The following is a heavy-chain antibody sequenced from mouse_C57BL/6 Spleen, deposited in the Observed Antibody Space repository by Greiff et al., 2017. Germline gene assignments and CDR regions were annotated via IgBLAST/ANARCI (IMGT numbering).Heavy chain of an antibody. V-gene: IGHV1-55*01. J-gene: IGHJ3*01. CDR1: GYTFTSYW. Sequence: QVQLQQPGAELVKPGASVKMSCKASGYTFTSYWITWVKQRPGQGLEWIGDIYPGSGSTNYNEKFKSKATLTVDTSSSTAYMQLSSLTSEDSAVYYCARVYYDYDGFAYGGQGTLVTVSA. CDR2: IYPGSGST. D-gene: IGHD2-4*01. CDR3: ARVYYDYDGFAY.